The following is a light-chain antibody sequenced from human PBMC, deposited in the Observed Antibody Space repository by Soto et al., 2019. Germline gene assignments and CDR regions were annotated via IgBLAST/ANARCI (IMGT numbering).Light chain of an antibody. CDR2: AAS. V-gene: IGKV1-39*01. J-gene: IGKJ1*01. CDR1: QSISNY. CDR3: QQSYNSPWT. Sequence: DIQMTQSPSSLAASVGDRVTITCRASQSISNYLSWYQQKPGKAHKILIYAASSLQSGVPPRFSGSESGTDFTLTVSSLQPEDFATYYCQQSYNSPWTFGQGTKV.